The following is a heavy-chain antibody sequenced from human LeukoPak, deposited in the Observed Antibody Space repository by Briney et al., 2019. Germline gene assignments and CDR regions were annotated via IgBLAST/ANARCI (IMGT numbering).Heavy chain of an antibody. CDR1: RFTFSNYT. V-gene: IGHV3-21*01. J-gene: IGHJ4*02. Sequence: GGSLRLSCAAARFTFSNYTMNWVRPAPGKGLEWVSCISGSSFSYVYYADSVKGRFTISRDNANDSLYLQMHSLRVDDTAVYYCARGPYSGLEDYLDYWGQGILVTVSS. D-gene: IGHD5-12*01. CDR2: ISGSSFSYV. CDR3: ARGPYSGLEDYLDY.